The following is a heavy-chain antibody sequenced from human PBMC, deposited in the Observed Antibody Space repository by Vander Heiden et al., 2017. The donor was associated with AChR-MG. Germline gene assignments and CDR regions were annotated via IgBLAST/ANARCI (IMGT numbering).Heavy chain of an antibody. J-gene: IGHJ4*02. D-gene: IGHD3-3*01. V-gene: IGHV3-9*01. CDR2: ISWNSGSI. Sequence: EVQLVESGGGLVQPGRSLRLSCAASGFTFDDYAMHWVRQAPGKGLEWVSGISWNSGSIGYADSVKGRFTISRDNAKNSLYLQMNSLRAEDTALYYCARAEWAKMLFDYWGQGTLVTVSS. CDR3: ARAEWAKMLFDY. CDR1: GFTFDDYA.